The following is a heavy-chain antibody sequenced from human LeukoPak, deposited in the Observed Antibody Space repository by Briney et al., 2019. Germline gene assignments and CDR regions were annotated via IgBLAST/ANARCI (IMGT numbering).Heavy chain of an antibody. D-gene: IGHD2-8*02. CDR3: ARDLKYCTGGMCYFTAVADS. CDR1: GFIFDHFG. J-gene: IGHJ4*02. V-gene: IGHV3-20*04. CDR2: INWDSTST. Sequence: GGPVRLSCATSGFIFDHFGMNGVRQAPGRGREWVSGINWDSTSTNYVDSVRGRFTISRDNAKNSLYLQMNSLRVEDTAFYYCARDLKYCTGGMCYFTAVADSWGQGTLVTVSS.